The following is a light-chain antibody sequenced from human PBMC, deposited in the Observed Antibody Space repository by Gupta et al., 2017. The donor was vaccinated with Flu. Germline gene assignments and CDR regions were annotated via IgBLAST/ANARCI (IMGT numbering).Light chain of an antibody. CDR3: SSSEGRNNRVV. Sequence: QSALTQPPSASGSPGQSVTISCTGTSSDVGGYNYVSWYQQHPGKAPKLMIFEVSKRPSGVPERFSGSKSGKTDSLTVYGLQAEDEAEYYCSSSEGRNNRVVFGTGTKVTVL. J-gene: IGLJ1*01. CDR1: SSDVGGYNY. CDR2: EVS. V-gene: IGLV2-8*01.